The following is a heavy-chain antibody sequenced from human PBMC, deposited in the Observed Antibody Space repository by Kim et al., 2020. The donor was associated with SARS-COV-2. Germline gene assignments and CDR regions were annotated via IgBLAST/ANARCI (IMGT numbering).Heavy chain of an antibody. CDR1: GGTFSSYA. J-gene: IGHJ4*02. Sequence: SVKVSCKASGGTFSSYAISWVRQAPGQGLEWMGRIIPILGIANYAQKFQGRVTITADKSTSTAYMELSSLRSEDTAVYYCARDKCSGGSCYSGFDYWGQGTLVTVSS. CDR3: ARDKCSGGSCYSGFDY. D-gene: IGHD2-15*01. CDR2: IIPILGIA. V-gene: IGHV1-69*04.